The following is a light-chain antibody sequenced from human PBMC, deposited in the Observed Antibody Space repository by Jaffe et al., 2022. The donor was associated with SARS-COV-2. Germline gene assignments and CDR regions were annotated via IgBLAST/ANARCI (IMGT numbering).Light chain of an antibody. CDR3: VLYMGYGIKI. Sequence: QTVVTQEPSFSVSPGGTVTLTCGLTSGSVSTDYLPSWYQQTPGQAPRTLIYRTNTRSSGVPDRFSGSILGNRAALTITGAQADDESDYYCVLYMGYGIKIFGGGTKLTVL. CDR1: SGSVSTDYL. V-gene: IGLV8-61*01. J-gene: IGLJ2*01. CDR2: RTN.